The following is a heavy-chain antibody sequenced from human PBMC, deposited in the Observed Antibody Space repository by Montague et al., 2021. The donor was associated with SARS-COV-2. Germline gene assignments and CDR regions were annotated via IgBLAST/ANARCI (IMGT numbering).Heavy chain of an antibody. V-gene: IGHV3-9*01. CDR1: GFTFGDYA. Sequence: SLRLSCAASGFTFGDYAMHWVRQAPGKGLEWVSGISWNSGSLGYADSVXGRFTISRDNAKNSLYLQMNSLRAEDTALYYCAKDMGGLGSFYYYYGMDVWGQGTTVTVSS. D-gene: IGHD3/OR15-3a*01. CDR2: ISWNSGSL. CDR3: AKDMGGLGSFYYYYGMDV. J-gene: IGHJ6*02.